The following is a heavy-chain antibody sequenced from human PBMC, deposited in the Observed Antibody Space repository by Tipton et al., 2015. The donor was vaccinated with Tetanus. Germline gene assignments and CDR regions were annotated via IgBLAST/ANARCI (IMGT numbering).Heavy chain of an antibody. V-gene: IGHV1-18*01. CDR3: ARDRAVPVQAYGTDV. CDR1: GYTFTHYG. J-gene: IGHJ6*02. D-gene: IGHD6-19*01. Sequence: QSGAEVKKPGASVKVSCKASGYTFTHYGISWVRQAPGQGLEWVGWISPFTGDTEYAQNLQDRLILTTDTSMATAYVEVRSLTSDDTAVYYCARDRAVPVQAYGTDVWGQGTSVTVSS. CDR2: ISPFTGDT.